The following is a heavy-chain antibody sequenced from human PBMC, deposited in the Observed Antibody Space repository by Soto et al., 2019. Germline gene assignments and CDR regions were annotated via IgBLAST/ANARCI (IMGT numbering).Heavy chain of an antibody. V-gene: IGHV3-30-3*01. CDR2: ISYDGSNK. Sequence: PVGSLRLSCAASGFTFSSYAMHWVRQAPGKGLEWVAVISYDGSNKYYADSVKGRFTISRDNSKNTLYLQMNSLRAEDTAVYYCARDGIPPLSGSRVFDYWGQGTLVTVSS. J-gene: IGHJ4*02. CDR1: GFTFSSYA. D-gene: IGHD1-26*01. CDR3: ARDGIPPLSGSRVFDY.